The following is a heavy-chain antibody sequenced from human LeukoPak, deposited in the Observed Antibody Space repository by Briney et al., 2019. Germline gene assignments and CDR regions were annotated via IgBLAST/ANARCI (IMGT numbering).Heavy chain of an antibody. D-gene: IGHD3-10*01. Sequence: SETLSLTCTVSGGSISSYYWSRIRQPAGKGLEWIGRIDTSGSIIYNPSLKSRVTISVDKSKNQLSLKVDSVTAADTAVYYCARVKSSTRGPYYHYYMDVWGKGATVIVSS. CDR1: GGSISSYY. CDR2: IDTSGSI. CDR3: ARVKSSTRGPYYHYYMDV. V-gene: IGHV4-4*07. J-gene: IGHJ6*03.